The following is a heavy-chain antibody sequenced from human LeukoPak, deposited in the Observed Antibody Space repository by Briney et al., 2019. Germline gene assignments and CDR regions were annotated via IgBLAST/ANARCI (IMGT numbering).Heavy chain of an antibody. J-gene: IGHJ4*02. Sequence: GGSLRLSCAASGFTFSDYGMHWVRQAPGKGLECVAFIRYDATNKHYADSVTGRFTISRDNSRNTLYLQMNGLRHEDTAMYYCARESQGFFDYWGQGTLVTVSS. CDR1: GFTFSDYG. CDR2: IRYDATNK. CDR3: ARESQGFFDY. V-gene: IGHV3-30*02.